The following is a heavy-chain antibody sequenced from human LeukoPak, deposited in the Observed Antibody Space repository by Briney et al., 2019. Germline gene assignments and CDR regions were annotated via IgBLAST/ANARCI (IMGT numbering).Heavy chain of an antibody. V-gene: IGHV4-39*07. CDR3: ARFQSPYYFDY. Sequence: SETLSLTCTVSGGSISSSGYYWGWFRQPPGKGLERIGSIYYSGTTYYSQPLKSRVTISVDTSKNQFSLKLSSVTAADTAVYYCARFQSPYYFDYWGQGTLVTVSS. J-gene: IGHJ4*02. CDR1: GGSISSSGYY. CDR2: IYYSGTT.